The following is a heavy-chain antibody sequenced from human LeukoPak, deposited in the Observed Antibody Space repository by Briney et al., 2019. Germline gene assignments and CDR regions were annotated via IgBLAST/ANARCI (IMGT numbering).Heavy chain of an antibody. V-gene: IGHV4-34*01. D-gene: IGHD6-6*01. J-gene: IGHJ4*02. CDR1: GVSFSGYY. CDR3: AREGRSSSSGY. CDR2: IAPSGGI. Sequence: SETLSLTCAVHGVSFSGYYWSWIRQFPGEGLEWIGEIAPSGGIEYNPSLKSRVTISVDPPGNQFSLRLRFVTAADTAVYYCAREGRSSSSGYWGQGTLVAVSS.